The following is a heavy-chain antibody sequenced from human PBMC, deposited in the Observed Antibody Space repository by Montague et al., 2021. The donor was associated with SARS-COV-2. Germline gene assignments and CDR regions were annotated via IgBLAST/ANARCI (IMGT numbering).Heavy chain of an antibody. Sequence: SLRLSCAASGFTFSSYAMRWVRQAPGKGLEWVSAICGGGGSKHYADSVKGRFTISRDNSKNTLYLQMNSLRAEDTAVYYCGKDQGDCSSSGCCRVWTYYYYGMDFWGQGTTVTVSS. D-gene: IGHD2-2*01. CDR2: ICGGGGSK. CDR3: GKDQGDCSSSGCCRVWTYYYYGMDF. V-gene: IGHV3-23*01. CDR1: GFTFSSYA. J-gene: IGHJ6*02.